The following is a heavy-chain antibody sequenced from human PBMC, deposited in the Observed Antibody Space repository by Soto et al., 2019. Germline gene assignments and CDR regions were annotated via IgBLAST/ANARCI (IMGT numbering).Heavy chain of an antibody. Sequence: QITLKESGPTLVKPTQTLTLTCTFSGFSLSTSGVGVGWIRQPPGKALEWLALIYWNDDKRYSPSLKSRLTITKDTSKNQVVLTMTNMDPVDTATYYCAHGMRCPGKAALGWFDPWGQGTLVTVSS. D-gene: IGHD2-2*01. V-gene: IGHV2-5*01. CDR2: IYWNDDK. CDR1: GFSLSTSGVG. J-gene: IGHJ5*02. CDR3: AHGMRCPGKAALGWFDP.